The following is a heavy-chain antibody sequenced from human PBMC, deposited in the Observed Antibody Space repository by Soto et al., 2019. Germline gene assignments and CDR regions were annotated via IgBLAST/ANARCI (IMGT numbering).Heavy chain of an antibody. CDR1: GGSISSYY. V-gene: IGHV4-59*01. Sequence: SETLSLTCTVSGGSISSYYWSWIQQPPGKGLEWIGYIYYSGSTNYNSSLKSRVTISVDTSKNQFSLKLSSVTAADTAVYYCAGLGYDSSGLIDYWGQGTLVTVSS. J-gene: IGHJ4*02. D-gene: IGHD3-22*01. CDR3: AGLGYDSSGLIDY. CDR2: IYYSGST.